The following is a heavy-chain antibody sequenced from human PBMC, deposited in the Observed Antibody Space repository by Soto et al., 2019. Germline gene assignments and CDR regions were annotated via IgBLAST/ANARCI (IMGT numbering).Heavy chain of an antibody. V-gene: IGHV1-18*01. CDR3: ARDHRYCSGGSCSNFEY. CDR2: ISAYNGNT. D-gene: IGHD2-15*01. J-gene: IGHJ4*02. CDR1: GYTFTSYG. Sequence: QVQLVQSGAEVKKPGASVKVSCKASGYTFTSYGISWVRQAPGQGLEWMGWISAYNGNTNYAQKLQGRVTMTTDTSKSTAYMELRSMRSDDTAVYYCARDHRYCSGGSCSNFEYWGQGTLVTVSS.